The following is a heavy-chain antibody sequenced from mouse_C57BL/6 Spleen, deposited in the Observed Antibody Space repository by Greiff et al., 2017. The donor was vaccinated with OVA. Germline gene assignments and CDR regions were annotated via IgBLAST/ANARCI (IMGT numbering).Heavy chain of an antibody. CDR2: IGPEAGET. D-gene: IGHD1-1*01. CDR1: GFNINDYY. J-gene: IGHJ1*03. CDR3: AGITTGVATDWYFDV. Sequence: VQLQQSGAELVKPGASVKFSCTASGFNINDYYMHWVKQSTEQGLEWIGRIGPEAGETKYAPKFQGKATITADTSDNTAYLQLSSLTSEDTAVYDCAGITTGVATDWYFDVWGTGTTVTVSA. V-gene: IGHV14-2*01.